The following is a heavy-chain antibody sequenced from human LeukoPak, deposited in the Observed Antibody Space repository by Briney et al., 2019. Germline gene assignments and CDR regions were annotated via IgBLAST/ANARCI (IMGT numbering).Heavy chain of an antibody. D-gene: IGHD1-26*01. CDR2: IYTSGST. CDR3: AGNSGSYYPYYYYYMDV. Sequence: SQTLSLTCTVSGGSISSGSYYWSWIRQPAGKGLEWIGRIYTSGSTNYNPSLKSRVTISVGTSKNQFSLKLSSVTAADTAVYYCAGNSGSYYPYYYYYMDVWGKGTTVTVSS. J-gene: IGHJ6*03. CDR1: GGSISSGSYY. V-gene: IGHV4-61*02.